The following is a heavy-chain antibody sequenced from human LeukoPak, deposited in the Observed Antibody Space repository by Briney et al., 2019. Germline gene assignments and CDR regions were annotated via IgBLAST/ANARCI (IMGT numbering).Heavy chain of an antibody. V-gene: IGHV3-48*03. CDR2: IDSSGDTI. CDR1: GFTFSVFE. Sequence: GGSLRLSCAASGFTFSVFEMNWVRQAPGKGLEWVSYIDSSGDTIYYADSVKGRFTMSRDNAKNSLYLQMNSLRAEDTAVYYCNVGVPATMRDFDYWGQGALVTVSS. J-gene: IGHJ4*02. CDR3: NVGVPATMRDFDY. D-gene: IGHD2-2*01.